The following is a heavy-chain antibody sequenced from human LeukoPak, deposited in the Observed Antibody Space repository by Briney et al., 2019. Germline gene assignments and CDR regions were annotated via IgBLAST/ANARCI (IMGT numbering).Heavy chain of an antibody. J-gene: IGHJ6*04. V-gene: IGHV3-33*01. D-gene: IGHD7-27*01. CDR1: GFTFSSYG. CDR3: ARVQLTGYYYYDGMDV. Sequence: GRSLRLSCAASGFTFSSYGMHWVRQAPGKGLEWVAVIWYDGSNKYYADSVKGRFTISRDNSKNTLYLQMNSLRAEDTAVYYCARVQLTGYYYYDGMDVWGKGTTVSVSS. CDR2: IWYDGSNK.